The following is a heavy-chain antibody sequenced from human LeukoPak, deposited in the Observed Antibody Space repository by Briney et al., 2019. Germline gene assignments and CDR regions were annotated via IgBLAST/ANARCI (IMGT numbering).Heavy chain of an antibody. V-gene: IGHV3-23*01. CDR1: GSTFSSYA. J-gene: IGHJ5*02. CDR3: AKDSSRTWGYSNWFDP. CDR2: ISGSGGST. Sequence: GGSLRLSCAASGSTFSSYAMSWVRQAPGKGLEWVSAISGSGGSTYYADSVKGRFTISRDNSKNTLYLQMNSLRAEDTAVYYCAKDSSRTWGYSNWFDPWGQGTLVTVSS. D-gene: IGHD2-15*01.